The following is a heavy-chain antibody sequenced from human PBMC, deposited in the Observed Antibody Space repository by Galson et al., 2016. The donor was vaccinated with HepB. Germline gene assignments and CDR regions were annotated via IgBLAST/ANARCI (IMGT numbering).Heavy chain of an antibody. CDR1: GFTFSNAW. CDR3: ATAFPPPRGLRGTGRRPRGYLQY. D-gene: IGHD3-10*01. J-gene: IGHJ4*02. V-gene: IGHV3-15*01. Sequence: SLRLSCAGFGFTFSNAWMNWVRQAPGKGPEWLGHIKNRGDGGTIDYAAPVEGRFTISRDDSKNTMFLQRNSLKTEDSAMYYCATAFPPPRGLRGTGRRPRGYLQYWGRGTLVTVSS. CDR2: IKNRGDGGTI.